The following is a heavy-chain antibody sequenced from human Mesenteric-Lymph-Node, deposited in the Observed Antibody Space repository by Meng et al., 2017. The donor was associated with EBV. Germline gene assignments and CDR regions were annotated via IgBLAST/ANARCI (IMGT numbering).Heavy chain of an antibody. D-gene: IGHD7-27*01. Sequence: HLQESGPGLVKPSETLSLTCTVSGDSINSNYYYWGWIRQPPGKGLQWIGSIYYSGTTFYNPSLKSRVTISVDTSKNQLSLKLISVTAADTAVYYCARTPLYNWGAWGQGTLVTVSS. CDR2: IYYSGTT. V-gene: IGHV4-39*01. J-gene: IGHJ5*02. CDR3: ARTPLYNWGA. CDR1: GDSINSNYYY.